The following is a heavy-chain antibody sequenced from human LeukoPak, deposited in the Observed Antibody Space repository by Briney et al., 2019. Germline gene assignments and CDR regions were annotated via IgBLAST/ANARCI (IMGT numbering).Heavy chain of an antibody. V-gene: IGHV3-21*01. CDR2: ISSSSSYI. Sequence: GGSLRLSCAASGFTFSSYSMNWVRQAPGEGLEWVSSISSSSSYIYYADSVKGRFTISRDNAKNSLYLQMNSLRAEDTAVYYCARDLRGQPYDYWGQGTLVTVSS. D-gene: IGHD3-16*01. CDR3: ARDLRGQPYDY. J-gene: IGHJ4*02. CDR1: GFTFSSYS.